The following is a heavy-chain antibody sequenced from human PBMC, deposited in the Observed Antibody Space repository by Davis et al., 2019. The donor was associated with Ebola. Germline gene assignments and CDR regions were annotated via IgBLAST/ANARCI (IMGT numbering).Heavy chain of an antibody. CDR2: INPSGGST. CDR3: ARARVQQWLVRLDAFDI. CDR1: GYTFTSYY. J-gene: IGHJ3*02. Sequence: ASVKVSCKASGYTFTSYYMHWVRQAPGQGLEWMGIINPSGGSTSYAQKFQGRVTMTRDTSTSTVYMELSSLRSDDTAVYYCARARVQQWLVRLDAFDIWGQGTMVTVSS. V-gene: IGHV1-46*01. D-gene: IGHD6-19*01.